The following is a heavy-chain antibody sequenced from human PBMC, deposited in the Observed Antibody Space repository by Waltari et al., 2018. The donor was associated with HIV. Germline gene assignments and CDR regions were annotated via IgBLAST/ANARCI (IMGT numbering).Heavy chain of an antibody. V-gene: IGHV3-53*01. CDR1: GFLLKNDY. Sequence: EVQLVESGGGLIQRGGSLRLSCAGSGFLLKNDYMTWVRQAPGKGLEGGSVTFFGGATVYAGAVNGRFPTPRDSSKYTLYRQMTSLRAGDTAVYYCARTPPAGTRGYPGDLWNWGQGTLVTVSS. D-gene: IGHD3-22*01. CDR3: ARTPPAGTRGYPGDLWN. CDR2: TFFGGAT. J-gene: IGHJ1*01.